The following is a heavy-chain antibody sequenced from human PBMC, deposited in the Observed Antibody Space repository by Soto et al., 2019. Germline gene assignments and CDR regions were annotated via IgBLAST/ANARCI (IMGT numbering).Heavy chain of an antibody. CDR3: ARRHSSSSAFDP. Sequence: GESRNISCKGSGYSFTSYWISWVRQMPGKGLEWMGRIDPSDSYTNYSPSFQGHVTISADKSISTAYLQWSSLKASDTAMYYCARRHSSSSAFDPWGQGTLVTVSS. CDR1: GYSFTSYW. D-gene: IGHD6-13*01. J-gene: IGHJ5*02. CDR2: IDPSDSYT. V-gene: IGHV5-10-1*01.